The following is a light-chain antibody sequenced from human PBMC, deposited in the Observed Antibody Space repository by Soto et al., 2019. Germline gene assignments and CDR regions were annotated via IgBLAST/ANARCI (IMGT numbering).Light chain of an antibody. CDR3: QQYSTSPWT. J-gene: IGKJ1*01. V-gene: IGKV3-20*01. Sequence: EIVLTQSPGTLTLSPGERATLSCRASQSVRSNYLAWYQQGPGQAPRLLIFAASSRATGIPDRFSGSGSGTDFTLTISILEPEDFAVYYCQQYSTSPWTFGQGTQVDIK. CDR2: AAS. CDR1: QSVRSNY.